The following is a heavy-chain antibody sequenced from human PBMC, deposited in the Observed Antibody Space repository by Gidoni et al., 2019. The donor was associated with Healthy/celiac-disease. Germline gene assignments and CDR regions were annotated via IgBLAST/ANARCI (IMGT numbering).Heavy chain of an antibody. CDR2: IKQDGSEK. Sequence: EVQLVESGGGLVQPGGSLRLSCAASGFTFSSYWMSWVRQAPGKGLEWVANIKQDGSEKYYVDSVKGRFTISRDNAKNSLYLQMNSLRAEDTAVYYCARDWGGWFYYYYGMDVWGQGTTVTVSS. CDR1: GFTFSSYW. CDR3: ARDWGGWFYYYYGMDV. V-gene: IGHV3-7*03. D-gene: IGHD6-19*01. J-gene: IGHJ6*02.